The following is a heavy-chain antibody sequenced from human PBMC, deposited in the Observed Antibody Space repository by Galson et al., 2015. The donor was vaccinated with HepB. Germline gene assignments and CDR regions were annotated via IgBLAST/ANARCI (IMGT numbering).Heavy chain of an antibody. Sequence: SLRLSCAASGFTFSSYWMSWVRQAPGKGLEWVANIKQDGSEKYYVDSVKGRFTISRDNAKNSLYLQMNSLRAEDTAVYYCARTGIAAAGDFDYWGQGTLVTVSS. CDR1: GFTFSSYW. D-gene: IGHD6-13*01. CDR2: IKQDGSEK. J-gene: IGHJ4*02. CDR3: ARTGIAAAGDFDY. V-gene: IGHV3-7*03.